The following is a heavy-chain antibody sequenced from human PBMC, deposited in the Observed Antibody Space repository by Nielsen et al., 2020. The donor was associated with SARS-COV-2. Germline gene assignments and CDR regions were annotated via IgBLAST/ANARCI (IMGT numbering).Heavy chain of an antibody. CDR1: GGSISSGDYY. Sequence: SETLSLTCTVSGGSISSGDYYWNWVRQPPGKGLEWIGHIYYSGSTYYNPSLKSRVTISVDTSKNQFSLKLSSVTAADTAVYYCARVRELGPWYYFDYWGQGTLVTVSS. D-gene: IGHD7-27*01. CDR3: ARVRELGPWYYFDY. J-gene: IGHJ4*02. V-gene: IGHV4-30-4*01. CDR2: IYYSGST.